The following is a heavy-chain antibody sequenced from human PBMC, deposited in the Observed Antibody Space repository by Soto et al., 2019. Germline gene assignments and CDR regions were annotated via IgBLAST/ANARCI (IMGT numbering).Heavy chain of an antibody. CDR2: INAGNGNT. Sequence: QVQLVQSGAEVKKPGASVKGSCKSSGYTFTSYAMHWVRQAPGQRLEWMGWINAGNGNTKYSQKFQGRVTITRDTXXSTAXXXXXXXXXXXXXVYYCARRGLYGYFDYWGQGXPVTVSS. CDR1: GYTFTSYA. CDR3: ARRGLYGYFDY. J-gene: IGHJ4*02. D-gene: IGHD4-17*01. V-gene: IGHV1-3*01.